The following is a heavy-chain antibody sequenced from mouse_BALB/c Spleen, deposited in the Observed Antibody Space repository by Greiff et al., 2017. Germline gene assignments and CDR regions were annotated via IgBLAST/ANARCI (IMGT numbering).Heavy chain of an antibody. CDR2: INPGSGGT. V-gene: IGHV1-54*01. CDR1: GYAFTNYL. D-gene: IGHD1-1*01. Sequence: VQLQQSGAELVRPGTSVKVSCKASGYAFTNYLIEWVKQRPGQGLEWIGVINPGSGGTNYNEKFKGKATLTADKSSSTAYMQLSSLTSEDSAVYFCAREGYCGSSPHFDYWGQGTTLTVSA. J-gene: IGHJ2*01. CDR3: AREGYCGSSPHFDY.